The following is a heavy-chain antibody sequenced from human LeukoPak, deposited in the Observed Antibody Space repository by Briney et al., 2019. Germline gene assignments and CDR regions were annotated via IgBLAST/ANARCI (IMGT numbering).Heavy chain of an antibody. Sequence: GGSLRHSLVVSGISLSNYAMTWVRQAPGKGREWVSYISERGGSTTYADSVKGRFSIPRDTSLNTLYLQMNNLRAEDTAVYFCAKRGVVIRGLLVIGYHQEAYHYDFWGQGVLVTVSS. J-gene: IGHJ4*02. CDR2: ISERGGST. V-gene: IGHV3-23*01. CDR3: AKRGVVIRGLLVIGYHQEAYHYDF. D-gene: IGHD3-10*01. CDR1: GISLSNYA.